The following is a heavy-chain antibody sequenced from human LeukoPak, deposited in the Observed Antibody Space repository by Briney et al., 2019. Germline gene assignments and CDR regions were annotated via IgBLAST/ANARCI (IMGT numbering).Heavy chain of an antibody. J-gene: IGHJ4*02. CDR2: IYNSGST. D-gene: IGHD4-17*01. CDR3: ARVHGDYTGSDY. CDR1: GGSISSHY. V-gene: IGHV4-59*11. Sequence: SETLSLTCTVSGGSISSHYWSWIRQPPGKGLEWIGYIYNSGSTNYNPSLKSRVTISVDTSKNQFSLKLSSVTAADTAVYYCARVHGDYTGSDYWGQGTLVTVSS.